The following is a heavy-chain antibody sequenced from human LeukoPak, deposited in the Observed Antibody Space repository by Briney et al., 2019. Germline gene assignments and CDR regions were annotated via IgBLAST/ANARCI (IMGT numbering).Heavy chain of an antibody. CDR3: TREACWEYGGYVVDF. V-gene: IGHV3-7*01. CDR2: IKQGGVEK. CDR1: GFTFSDYY. Sequence: PGGSLRLSCAASGFTFSDYYMSWVRQAPGEGLEWVANIKQGGVEKYYVDSVRGRFTISRDNAVNSLYLQMNSLRADDTAVYYCTREACWEYGGYVVDFWGQGTLVTVSS. J-gene: IGHJ4*02. D-gene: IGHD5-12*01.